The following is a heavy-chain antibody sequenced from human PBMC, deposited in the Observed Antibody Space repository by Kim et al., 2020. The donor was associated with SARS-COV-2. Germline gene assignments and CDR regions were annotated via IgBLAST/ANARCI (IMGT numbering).Heavy chain of an antibody. Sequence: SETLSLTCTVSGGSISSSSYYWGWIRQPPGKGLEWIGSIYYSGSTYYNPSLKSRVTISVDTSKNQFSLKLSSVTAADTAVYYCARLDSLKGIQLSYYYGMDVWGQGTTVTVSS. CDR3: ARLDSLKGIQLSYYYGMDV. CDR2: IYYSGST. J-gene: IGHJ6*02. V-gene: IGHV4-39*01. D-gene: IGHD5-18*01. CDR1: GGSISSSSYY.